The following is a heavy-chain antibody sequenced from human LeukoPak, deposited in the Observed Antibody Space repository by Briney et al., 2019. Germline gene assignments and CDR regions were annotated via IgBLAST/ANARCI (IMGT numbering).Heavy chain of an antibody. Sequence: RPGGSRRLSCAASGFTFDDYGMSWVRQAPGKGLEWVAGINWNGGSTGYADSVKGRFTISRDNAKNSLYLQMNSLRAEDTALYYCARTLSYDSSGYYSPPIDYWGQGTLVTVSS. CDR2: INWNGGST. CDR1: GFTFDDYG. D-gene: IGHD3-22*01. V-gene: IGHV3-20*04. CDR3: ARTLSYDSSGYYSPPIDY. J-gene: IGHJ4*02.